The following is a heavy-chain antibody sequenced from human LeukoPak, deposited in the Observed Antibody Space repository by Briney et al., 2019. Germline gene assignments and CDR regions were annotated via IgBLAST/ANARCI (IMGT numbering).Heavy chain of an antibody. CDR1: GFTFTSYE. Sequence: GGSLRLSCAASGFTFTSYEMNWVRQAPGKGLEWVSYITISGSTIYYADSVKGRFTISRDNAKNSLYLQMNSLRAEDTAVYYCGEGRKGAWFPNYWGQGTLVTVSS. CDR2: ITISGSTI. D-gene: IGHD3-10*01. V-gene: IGHV3-48*03. CDR3: GEGRKGAWFPNY. J-gene: IGHJ4*02.